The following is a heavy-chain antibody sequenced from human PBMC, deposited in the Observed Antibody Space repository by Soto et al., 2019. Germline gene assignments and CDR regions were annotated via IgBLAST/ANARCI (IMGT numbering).Heavy chain of an antibody. D-gene: IGHD3-10*01. CDR3: ARGRVIQGVIPSHFGL. CDR2: IIPLYGTG. V-gene: IGHV1-69*06. J-gene: IGHJ4*02. Sequence: ASVKVSCKASGGTFNSYGSSWVRQAPGQGLDWMGVIIPLYGTGNYAQKFQGRVSITADKSTSTGYMDLNSLRSDDTAVYFCARGRVIQGVIPSHFGLWGQGTQVTVSS. CDR1: GGTFNSYG.